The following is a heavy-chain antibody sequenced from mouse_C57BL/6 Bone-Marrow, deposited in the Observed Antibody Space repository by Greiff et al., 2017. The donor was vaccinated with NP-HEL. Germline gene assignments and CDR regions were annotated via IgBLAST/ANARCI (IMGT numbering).Heavy chain of an antibody. CDR3: AGDRGYGFAY. Sequence: EVQRVESGGGLVKPGGSLKLSCAASGFTFTSYAMSWVRQTPEKRLEWVATISDGGSYTYYPDNVKGRFTISRDNAKNNLYLQMSHLKSEDTAMYYCAGDRGYGFAYWGQGTLVTVSA. J-gene: IGHJ3*01. V-gene: IGHV5-4*01. CDR1: GFTFTSYA. D-gene: IGHD2-2*01. CDR2: ISDGGSYT.